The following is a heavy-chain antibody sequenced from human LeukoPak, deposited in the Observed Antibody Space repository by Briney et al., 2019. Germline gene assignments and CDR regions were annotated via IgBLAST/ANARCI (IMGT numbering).Heavy chain of an antibody. Sequence: GGSLRLSCAASGFTFDDYGMSWVRQAPGKGLEWVSGINWNGGSTGYADSVKGRLTISRDNAKNSLYLQMNSLRAEDTALYYCARARAHQYDSSGYYQYYYYYMDVWGKGTTVTVSS. CDR3: ARARAHQYDSSGYYQYYYYYMDV. CDR2: INWNGGST. V-gene: IGHV3-20*04. D-gene: IGHD3-22*01. J-gene: IGHJ6*03. CDR1: GFTFDDYG.